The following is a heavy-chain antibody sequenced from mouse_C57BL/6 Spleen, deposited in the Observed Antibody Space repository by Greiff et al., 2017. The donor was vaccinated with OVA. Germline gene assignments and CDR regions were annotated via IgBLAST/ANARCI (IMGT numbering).Heavy chain of an antibody. CDR3: ARGDGSSYGYFDV. CDR1: GYTFTNYW. J-gene: IGHJ1*03. CDR2: IYPGGGYT. Sequence: VKVVESGAELVRPGTSVKMSCKASGYTFTNYWIGWAKQRPGHGLEWIGDIYPGGGYTNYNEKFKGKATLTADKSSSTAYMQFSSLTSEDSAIYYCARGDGSSYGYFDVWGTGTTVTVSS. D-gene: IGHD1-1*01. V-gene: IGHV1-63*01.